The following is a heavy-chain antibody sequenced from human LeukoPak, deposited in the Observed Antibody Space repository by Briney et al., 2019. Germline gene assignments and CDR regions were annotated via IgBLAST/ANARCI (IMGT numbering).Heavy chain of an antibody. J-gene: IGHJ5*02. Sequence: ASVTVSCKASGYTFTSYGISWVRQAPGQGLEWMGWISAYNGNTNYAQKLQGRVTMTTDTSKSTAYMGLRSVGSDDTAVYYCARDPGYDFWSGYSNWFDPWGQGTLVTVST. CDR1: GYTFTSYG. D-gene: IGHD3-3*01. CDR2: ISAYNGNT. CDR3: ARDPGYDFWSGYSNWFDP. V-gene: IGHV1-18*01.